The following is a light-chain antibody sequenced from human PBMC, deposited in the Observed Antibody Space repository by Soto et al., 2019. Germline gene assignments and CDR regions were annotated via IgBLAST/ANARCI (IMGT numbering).Light chain of an antibody. CDR1: TGAVTSAHY. CDR2: DTN. Sequence: QAVVTQESSLTVSPGGTVTLTCGSSTGAVTSAHYPYWFQQKPGQAPRTLIYDTNNKHSWTPARFSGSLLGGKAALTLSGAQSEEEAEYYCLLSYSGARVFGGGTKVTVL. J-gene: IGLJ3*02. V-gene: IGLV7-46*01. CDR3: LLSYSGARV.